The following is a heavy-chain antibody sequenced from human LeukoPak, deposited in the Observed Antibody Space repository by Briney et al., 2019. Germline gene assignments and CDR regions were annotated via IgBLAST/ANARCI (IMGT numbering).Heavy chain of an antibody. V-gene: IGHV3-49*04. CDR3: TRVNSPYDYGDY. Sequence: GGSLRLSCTASGFTFGDYAMSWVRQAPGKGLEWVGFIRSKAYGGTTEYAASVKGRFTISRDDSKSIAYLQMNSLKTEDTAVYYCTRVNSPYDYGDYWGQGTLVTVSS. J-gene: IGHJ4*02. D-gene: IGHD4-23*01. CDR2: IRSKAYGGTT. CDR1: GFTFGDYA.